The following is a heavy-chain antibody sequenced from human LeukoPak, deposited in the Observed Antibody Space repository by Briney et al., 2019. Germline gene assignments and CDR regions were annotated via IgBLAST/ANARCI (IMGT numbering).Heavy chain of an antibody. CDR2: GST. D-gene: IGHD1-26*01. CDR3: AKVEANYFDY. V-gene: IGHV4-59*01. J-gene: IGHJ4*02. Sequence: GSTEYNPPLKSRVIISVDTSKNQFSLRLSSVTAADTAVYYCAKVEANYFDYWGQGILVTVSS.